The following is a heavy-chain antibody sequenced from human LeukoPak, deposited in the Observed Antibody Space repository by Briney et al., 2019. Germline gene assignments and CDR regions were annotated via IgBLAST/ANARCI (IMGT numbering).Heavy chain of an antibody. CDR1: GFTFSSYS. J-gene: IGHJ4*02. D-gene: IGHD2-2*02. CDR2: ISSSSSYI. Sequence: GGSRRLSCAASGFTFSSYSMNWVRQAPGKGLEWVSSISSSSSYIYYADSVKGRFTISRDNAKNSLYLQMNSLRAEDTAVYYCARDYSSTSCYTGRCWGQGTLVTVSS. V-gene: IGHV3-21*01. CDR3: ARDYSSTSCYTGRC.